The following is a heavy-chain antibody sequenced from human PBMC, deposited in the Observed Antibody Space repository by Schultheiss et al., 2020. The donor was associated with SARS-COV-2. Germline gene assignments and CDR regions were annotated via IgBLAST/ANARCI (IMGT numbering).Heavy chain of an antibody. D-gene: IGHD5-18*01. V-gene: IGHV3-7*03. J-gene: IGHJ4*02. CDR2: IKQDGSEK. CDR1: GFTFSSYE. CDR3: AAMANFDY. Sequence: GGSLRLSCAASGFTFSSYEMNWVRQAPGKGLEWVANIKQDGSEKYYVDSVKGRFTISRDNAKNSLYLQMNSLRAEDTAVYYCAAMANFDYWGQGTLVTVSS.